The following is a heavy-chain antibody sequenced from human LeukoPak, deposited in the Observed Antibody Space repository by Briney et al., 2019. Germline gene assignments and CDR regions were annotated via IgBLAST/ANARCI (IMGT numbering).Heavy chain of an antibody. CDR3: ARKANYDFWSGYFDY. Sequence: PSETLSLTCAVYGGSFSGYYWSWIRQPPGKGLEWIGEINHSGSTNYNPSLKSRVTISVDTSKNQFSLKLGSVTAADTAVYYCARKANYDFWSGYFDYWGQGTLVTVSS. CDR2: INHSGST. J-gene: IGHJ4*02. D-gene: IGHD3-3*01. V-gene: IGHV4-34*01. CDR1: GGSFSGYY.